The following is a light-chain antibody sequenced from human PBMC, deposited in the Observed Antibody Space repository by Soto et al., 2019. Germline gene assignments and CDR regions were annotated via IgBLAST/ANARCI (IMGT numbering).Light chain of an antibody. CDR2: AAS. Sequence: EIVLTQSPGTLSLSPGEGGTLSCRASQSISSSYLAWYQQKPGQSPRLLIYAASSRATGIPDRFSGSESGTDLTLTICRLEPEDFGVYYCQLYGGSHMFSFGQGTKLEIK. V-gene: IGKV3-20*01. J-gene: IGKJ2*01. CDR1: QSISSSY. CDR3: QLYGGSHMFS.